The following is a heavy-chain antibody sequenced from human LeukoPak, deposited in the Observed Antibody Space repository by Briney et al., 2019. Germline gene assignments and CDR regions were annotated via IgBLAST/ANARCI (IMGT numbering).Heavy chain of an antibody. D-gene: IGHD3-10*01. Sequence: SETMSLTCTVSGGSISRGGYYWSWIRQHPGKGLEWIGYIYYSGSTYYNPSLKSRVAISIDTSKNQFSLKLSSVTAADTAVYYCARDRVRGTITYAGFDPWGQGTLVTVSS. CDR2: IYYSGST. CDR3: ARDRVRGTITYAGFDP. V-gene: IGHV4-31*03. J-gene: IGHJ5*02. CDR1: GGSISRGGYY.